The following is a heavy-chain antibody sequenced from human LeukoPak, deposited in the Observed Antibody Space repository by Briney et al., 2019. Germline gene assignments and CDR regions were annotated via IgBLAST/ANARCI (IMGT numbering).Heavy chain of an antibody. J-gene: IGHJ6*02. D-gene: IGHD2-2*01. CDR3: ARGFDCSSASCSCMDL. CDR2: ISGASHI. Sequence: GGSLRLSCAASGFPFSDYYMSWIRQAPGKGLGCVSYISGASHIYYADSVKGRFTISRDNGKNSLFLHMTTLRAEDTAVYYCARGFDCSSASCSCMDLWGQGTTVTVSS. V-gene: IGHV3-11*01. CDR1: GFPFSDYY.